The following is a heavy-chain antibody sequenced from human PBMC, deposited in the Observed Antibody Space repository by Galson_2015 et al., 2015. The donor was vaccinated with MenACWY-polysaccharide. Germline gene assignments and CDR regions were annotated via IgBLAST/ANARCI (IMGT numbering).Heavy chain of an antibody. D-gene: IGHD4-11*01. CDR1: GFLFNNYD. CDR2: VSGPGHSS. J-gene: IGHJ4*02. CDR3: AKDIRIVFSNYQFDF. Sequence: LRLSCAASGFLFNNYDMSWARQAPGTGLEGVSGVSGPGHSSYYADSVKGRFTISRDNSKKSRYLEMKSLRAEDSATYYCAKDIRIVFSNYQFDFWGQGTLVTVSS. V-gene: IGHV3-23*01.